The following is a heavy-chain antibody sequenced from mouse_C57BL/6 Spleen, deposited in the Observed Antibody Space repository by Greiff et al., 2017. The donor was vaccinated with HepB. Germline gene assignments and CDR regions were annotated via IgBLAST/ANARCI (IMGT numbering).Heavy chain of an antibody. CDR1: GYTFTDYY. V-gene: IGHV1-26*01. CDR3: ARSAFFITHYYAMDY. D-gene: IGHD1-1*01. CDR2: INPNNGGT. J-gene: IGHJ4*01. Sequence: VQLQQSGPELVKPGASVKISCKASGYTFTDYYMNWVKQSHGKSLEWIGDINPNNGGTSYNQKFKGKATLTVDKSSSTAYMELRSLTSEDSAFYYCARSAFFITHYYAMDYWGQGTSVTVSS.